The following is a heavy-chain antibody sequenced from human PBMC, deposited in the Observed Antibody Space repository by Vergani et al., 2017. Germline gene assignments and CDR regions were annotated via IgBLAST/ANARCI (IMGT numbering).Heavy chain of an antibody. V-gene: IGHV3-30*03. D-gene: IGHD1-1*01. J-gene: IGHJ1*01. CDR2: ISYDGTQK. CDR1: GFTSSYSG. Sequence: QVHLVESGGGVVQPGRSLRLSCVVSGFTSSYSGMHWVRQAPGKGLEWLAVISYDGTQKYYADSVKGRFTISRDNSKSTLYLQMNSLRTEDTAVYYCATKSCGTPGCQIGYFREWGQGTLVTVSS. CDR3: ATKSCGTPGCQIGYFRE.